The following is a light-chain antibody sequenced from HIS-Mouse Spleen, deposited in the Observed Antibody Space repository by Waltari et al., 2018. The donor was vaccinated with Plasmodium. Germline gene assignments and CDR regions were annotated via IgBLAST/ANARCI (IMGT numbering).Light chain of an antibody. CDR1: QSVSSN. V-gene: IGKV3-15*01. CDR3: QQYNNWSFT. CDR2: GAS. Sequence: EIVMTQSPATLSVSPGERATLSCRASQSVSSNLALYQQKPGQAPRLRIYGASTRATGIPARFSGSGSGTEFTLTISSLQSEDFAVYYCQQYNNWSFTFGPGTKVEIK. J-gene: IGKJ3*01.